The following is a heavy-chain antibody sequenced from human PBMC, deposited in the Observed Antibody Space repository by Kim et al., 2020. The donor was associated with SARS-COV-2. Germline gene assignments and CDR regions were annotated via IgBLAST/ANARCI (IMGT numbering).Heavy chain of an antibody. Sequence: SVKGRFTISRDNAKNSLYLQMNSLRAEDTAVYYWARVLYSSSWRVLAFDIWGQGTMVTVSS. V-gene: IGHV3-11*06. J-gene: IGHJ3*02. D-gene: IGHD6-13*01. CDR3: ARVLYSSSWRVLAFDI.